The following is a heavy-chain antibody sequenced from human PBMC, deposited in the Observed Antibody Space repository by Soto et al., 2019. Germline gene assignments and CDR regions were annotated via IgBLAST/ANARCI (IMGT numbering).Heavy chain of an antibody. CDR2: IDSYGSST. D-gene: IGHD2-2*01. Sequence: EVQLVESGGGLVQPGGSLRLACAASGFTFSRHWMHWVRQAPGKGLVWVSRIDSYGSSTHYADSVKGRFTISRDIAKNTLYLQINSLRAEDTAVYYCASPVVPAAMGGPYFYGIDVWGQGTTVTVSS. V-gene: IGHV3-74*01. CDR1: GFTFSRHW. CDR3: ASPVVPAAMGGPYFYGIDV. J-gene: IGHJ6*02.